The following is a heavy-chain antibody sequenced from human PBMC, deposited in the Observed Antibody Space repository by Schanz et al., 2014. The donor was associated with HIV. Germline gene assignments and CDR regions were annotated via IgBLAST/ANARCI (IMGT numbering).Heavy chain of an antibody. CDR1: GFNFNSYG. Sequence: VQLVESGGGLVQPGGSLRLSCAASGFNFNSYGMHWVRQAPGKGLEWVAVTSYDGTKKHYADSVKGRFTISRDNSKNTLYLQMNSLRAEDTAVYYCAKFGRLLGNFDDWGQGTLVTVSS. J-gene: IGHJ4*02. D-gene: IGHD2-15*01. CDR3: AKFGRLLGNFDD. CDR2: TSYDGTKK. V-gene: IGHV3-30*18.